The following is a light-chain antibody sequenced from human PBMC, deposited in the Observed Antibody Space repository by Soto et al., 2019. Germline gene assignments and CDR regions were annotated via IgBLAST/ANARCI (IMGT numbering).Light chain of an antibody. CDR1: QSVSSY. Sequence: EIVLTQSPATLSLSPGERATLSCRASQSVSSYLAWYQQKPVQAPRLVIYDASHRATGIPARFSGSRSGTAFPLTISSLEPEDFAGYYCQQLSNWPPVFGPGTKVDIK. CDR3: QQLSNWPPV. J-gene: IGKJ3*01. CDR2: DAS. V-gene: IGKV3-11*01.